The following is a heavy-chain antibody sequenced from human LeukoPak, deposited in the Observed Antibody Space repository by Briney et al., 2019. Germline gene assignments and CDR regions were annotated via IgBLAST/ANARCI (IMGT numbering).Heavy chain of an antibody. Sequence: SETLSLTCTVSGGSISSSSYYWGWIRQPPGKGLEWIGSIYYSGSIYYNPSLKSRVTISVDTSKNQFSLKLSSVTAADTAVYYCARHVMMGGSYEIDYWGQGTLVTVSS. CDR1: GGSISSSSYY. J-gene: IGHJ4*02. CDR2: IYYSGSI. V-gene: IGHV4-39*01. CDR3: ARHVMMGGSYEIDY. D-gene: IGHD1-26*01.